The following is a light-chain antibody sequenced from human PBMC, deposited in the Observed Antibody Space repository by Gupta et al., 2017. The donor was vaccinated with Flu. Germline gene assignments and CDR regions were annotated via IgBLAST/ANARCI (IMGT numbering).Light chain of an antibody. CDR1: QTISTY. V-gene: IGKV1-39*01. CDR3: QQSYSTPYT. CDR2: SAS. Sequence: GDRVAISCRASQTISTYLNWYQQKPGRAPKLLIYSASNLQSGVPSRFSGSGSGTDFTLTIHSLQPEDFATYYCQQSYSTPYTFGQGTKLEIK. J-gene: IGKJ2*01.